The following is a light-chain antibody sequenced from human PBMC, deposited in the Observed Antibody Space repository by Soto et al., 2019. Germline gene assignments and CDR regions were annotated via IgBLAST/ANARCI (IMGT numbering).Light chain of an antibody. CDR1: SSDIDVYDL. V-gene: IGLV2-14*02. Sequence: QSALTQPASVSGSPGQSITISCTGTSSDIDVYDLVSWYRQYPGKAPKLMIYGVDKRPSGVPNRFSGSKSGNTASLTISGLQAEDEADYYCSSFVHKNNLLFGGGTQLTVL. J-gene: IGLJ2*01. CDR2: GVD. CDR3: SSFVHKNNLL.